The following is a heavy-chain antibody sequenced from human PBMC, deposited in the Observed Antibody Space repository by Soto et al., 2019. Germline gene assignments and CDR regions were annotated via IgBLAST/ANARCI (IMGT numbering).Heavy chain of an antibody. CDR2: IIPIFGTA. CDR1: GGTFSSYA. CDR3: AREPPPGIAAAGTGDS. D-gene: IGHD6-13*01. Sequence: ASVKVSCKASGGTFSSYAISWVRQAPGQGLEWMGGIIPIFGTANYAQKFQGRVTITADKSTSTAYMELSSLRSEDTGVYYCAREPPPGIAAAGTGDSCGQGTLVTVSS. V-gene: IGHV1-69*06. J-gene: IGHJ5*01.